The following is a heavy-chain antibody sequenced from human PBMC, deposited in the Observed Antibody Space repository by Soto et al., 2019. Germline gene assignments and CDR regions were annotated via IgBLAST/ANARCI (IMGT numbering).Heavy chain of an antibody. D-gene: IGHD3-10*01. J-gene: IGHJ4*02. V-gene: IGHV1-69*01. CDR2: IIPNFGTA. CDR1: GGTFSSYA. Sequence: QVQLVQSGAEVKKPGSSVKVSCKASGGTFSSYAMSWVRQAPGQGLEWMGGIIPNFGTANYAAKFQGRVTITADESTSTAYMELSSLRSEDTDEYYGAYSNLFRGVINPTGCYFDYWGQGTLVTVSS. CDR3: AYSNLFRGVINPTGCYFDY.